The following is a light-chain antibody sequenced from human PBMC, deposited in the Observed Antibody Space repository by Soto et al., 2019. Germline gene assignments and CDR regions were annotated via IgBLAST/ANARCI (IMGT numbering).Light chain of an antibody. CDR3: QVWDSASDHYV. J-gene: IGLJ1*01. CDR1: NVASRR. V-gene: IGLV3-21*02. CDR2: DDR. Sequence: ELTQPPSVSVAPGQTARVTCGGINVASRRVHWFQQKPGQAPVLVVYDDRDRPSGIPERFSGANSGNTATLTISRVEAGDEADYFCQVWDSASDHYVFGTGTKVTVL.